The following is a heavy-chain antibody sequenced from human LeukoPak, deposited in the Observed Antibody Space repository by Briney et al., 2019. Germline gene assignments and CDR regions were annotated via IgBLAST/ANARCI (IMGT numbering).Heavy chain of an antibody. Sequence: PAETLSLTCTASGVSISSYYLSWIRQPAGKGLEWIGRIYTSGSTNYNPSLKCRVTMSVDKSKNQFSLKLSSVTAADTAVYYCAISSYYDSSGVFDYWGQGTLVTVSS. CDR3: AISSYYDSSGVFDY. CDR2: IYTSGST. J-gene: IGHJ4*02. V-gene: IGHV4-4*07. CDR1: GVSISSYY. D-gene: IGHD3-22*01.